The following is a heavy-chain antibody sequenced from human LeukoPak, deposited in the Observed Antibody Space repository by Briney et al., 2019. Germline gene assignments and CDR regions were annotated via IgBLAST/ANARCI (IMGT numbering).Heavy chain of an antibody. CDR1: GDSIVSNYYY. V-gene: IGHV4-39*01. Sequence: PSGTLSLTCNVSGDSIVSNYYYWAWFRQPPRSGLEWLGNIFFSGSSYYNPSLGSRVAMSVDTSKNQFSLKLNSVTAADTSVYFCARRNLLLGGSFDSWGQGSLVIVSS. D-gene: IGHD2-15*01. J-gene: IGHJ4*02. CDR2: IFFSGSS. CDR3: ARRNLLLGGSFDS.